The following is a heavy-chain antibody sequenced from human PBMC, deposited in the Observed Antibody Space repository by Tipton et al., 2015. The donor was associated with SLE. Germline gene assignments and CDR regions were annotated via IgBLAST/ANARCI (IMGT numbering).Heavy chain of an antibody. J-gene: IGHJ4*02. Sequence: SLRLSCAVSGFTFSSYAMHWVRQAPGKGLEWVAVTSYDGSNKYYADSVKGRFTISRDNSKNTLYLQMNSLRAEDTAVYYCARGGAQLRYFDWLCEYWGQGTLVTVSS. V-gene: IGHV3-30-3*01. CDR1: GFTFSSYA. D-gene: IGHD3-9*01. CDR2: TSYDGSNK. CDR3: ARGGAQLRYFDWLCEY.